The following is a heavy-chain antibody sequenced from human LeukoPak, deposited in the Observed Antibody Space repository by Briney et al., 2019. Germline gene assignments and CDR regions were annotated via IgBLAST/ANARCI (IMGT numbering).Heavy chain of an antibody. Sequence: GASVKVSCKASGYSFIDYYMHWVRQAPGQGLEWMGSINPETGGTNYARKFQGRVTMTTDTTISTAYMQLSRLRSDDTAVYYCASGLNSRSSSCWGQGTRVTVSS. V-gene: IGHV1-2*02. J-gene: IGHJ4*02. CDR1: GYSFIDYY. CDR2: INPETGGT. CDR3: ASGLNSRSSSC. D-gene: IGHD6-13*01.